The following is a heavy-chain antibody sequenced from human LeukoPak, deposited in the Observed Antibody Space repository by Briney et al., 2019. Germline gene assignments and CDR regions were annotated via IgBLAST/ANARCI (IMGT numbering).Heavy chain of an antibody. CDR3: AREGLAARRGAFDI. CDR1: GDSISSNY. V-gene: IGHV4-59*01. Sequence: PSETLSLTCTVSGDSISSNYWSWIRQPPGKGLEWIGYIYHSGSTSYNPSLKSRVTISLDTSKKHFSLKLSSVTAADTAIYYCAREGLAARRGAFDIWGQGTVVSVSS. D-gene: IGHD6-6*01. J-gene: IGHJ3*02. CDR2: IYHSGST.